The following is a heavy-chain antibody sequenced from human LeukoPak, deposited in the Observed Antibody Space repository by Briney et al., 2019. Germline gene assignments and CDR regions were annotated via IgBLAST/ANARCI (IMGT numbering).Heavy chain of an antibody. Sequence: PGGSLRLSCAASGFTFSNAWMSWVRQAPGKGLEWVGRIKSKTDGGTTDYPAPVKGRFTISRDDSKNTLYLQMNSLKTEDTAVYYCTTEIYCSGSSCRNFDYWGQGTLVTVSS. V-gene: IGHV3-15*01. D-gene: IGHD2-15*01. CDR1: GFTFSNAW. J-gene: IGHJ4*02. CDR3: TTEIYCSGSSCRNFDY. CDR2: IKSKTDGGTT.